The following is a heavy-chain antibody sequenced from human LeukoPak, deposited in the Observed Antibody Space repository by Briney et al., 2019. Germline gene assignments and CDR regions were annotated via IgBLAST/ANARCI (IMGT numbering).Heavy chain of an antibody. CDR2: INADGSTT. CDR1: GFTFTTFC. CDR3: ARGLRGSPDR. V-gene: IGHV3-74*01. D-gene: IGHD5-12*01. J-gene: IGHJ5*02. Sequence: GGSLRLSCSASGFTFTTFCMNWVRQVPGKGLVWVSLINADGSTTTYADSVKGRFTISRDNAKNTVYLQMNSLGGEDTAIYYCARGLRGSPDRWGQGTLVTVSS.